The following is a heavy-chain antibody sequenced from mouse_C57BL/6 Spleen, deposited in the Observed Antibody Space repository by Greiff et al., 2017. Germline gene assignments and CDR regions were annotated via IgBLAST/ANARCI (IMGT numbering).Heavy chain of an antibody. CDR1: GYAFSDSG. D-gene: IGHD2-12*01. CDR2: INPGDGTT. Sequence: VQLQQSGPGLVKPGASVKISCKASGYAFSDSGMNWVKQGPGKGLEWVGCINPGDGTTNYNGTLKGQATMTADKSYSTAYMQLSSLTSEDSAVYFCARRGVYADFFDYWGQGTTLTVSS. V-gene: IGHV1-82*01. J-gene: IGHJ2*01. CDR3: ARRGVYADFFDY.